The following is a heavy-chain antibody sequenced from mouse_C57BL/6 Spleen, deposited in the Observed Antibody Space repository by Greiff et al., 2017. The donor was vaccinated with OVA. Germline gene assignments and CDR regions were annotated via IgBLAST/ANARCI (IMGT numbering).Heavy chain of an antibody. V-gene: IGHV14-3*01. Sequence: EVKLVESVAELVRPGASVKLSCTASGFNIKNTYMHWVKQRPEQGLEWIGRIDPANGNTKYAPKFQGKATITADTSSNTAYLQLSSLTSEDTAIYYCALPYYSNYDWFAYWGQGTLVTVSA. CDR1: GFNIKNTY. D-gene: IGHD2-5*01. CDR3: ALPYYSNYDWFAY. J-gene: IGHJ3*01. CDR2: IDPANGNT.